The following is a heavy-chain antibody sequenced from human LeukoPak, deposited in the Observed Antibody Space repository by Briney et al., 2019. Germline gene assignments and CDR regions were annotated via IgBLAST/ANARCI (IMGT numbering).Heavy chain of an antibody. CDR1: GFTFSSYW. CDR3: ARAGKYYDILTGSLRGPGRTKNWFDP. CDR2: IKQDGSEK. V-gene: IGHV3-7*01. J-gene: IGHJ5*02. D-gene: IGHD3-9*01. Sequence: GGSLRLSCAASGFTFSSYWMSWVRQAPGKGLEWVANIKQDGSEKYYVDSVKGRFTISRDNAKNSLYLQMNSLRAEDTAVYYCARAGKYYDILTGSLRGPGRTKNWFDPWGQGTLVTVSS.